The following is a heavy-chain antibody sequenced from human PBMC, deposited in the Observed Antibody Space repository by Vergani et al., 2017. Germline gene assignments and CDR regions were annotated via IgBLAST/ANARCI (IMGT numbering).Heavy chain of an antibody. J-gene: IGHJ6*03. CDR1: GGSISGTNW. CDR3: ARVSLGCSSTSCNPKHYYYMDV. Sequence: QVQLQESGPGLVKPPGTLSLTCAVSGGSISGTNWWSWVRQSPGKGLEWIGEIYHSGSTNYNPSLKSRVTISVDTSKNQFSLKLSSVTAADTAVYYCARVSLGCSSTSCNPKHYYYMDVWGKGTTVTVSS. V-gene: IGHV4-4*03. CDR2: IYHSGST. D-gene: IGHD2-2*01.